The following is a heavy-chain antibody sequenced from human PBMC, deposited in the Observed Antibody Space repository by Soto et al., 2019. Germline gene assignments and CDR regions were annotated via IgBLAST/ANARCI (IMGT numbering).Heavy chain of an antibody. Sequence: ASVKVSCKASGGTFSSYAISWVRQAPGQGLEWMGGIIPIFGIANYAQKFQGRVTITADKSTSTAYMELSSLRSEDTAVYYCARVDDSSGYDAFDIWGQGTMVTVSS. D-gene: IGHD3-22*01. J-gene: IGHJ3*02. CDR3: ARVDDSSGYDAFDI. V-gene: IGHV1-69*10. CDR2: IIPIFGIA. CDR1: GGTFSSYA.